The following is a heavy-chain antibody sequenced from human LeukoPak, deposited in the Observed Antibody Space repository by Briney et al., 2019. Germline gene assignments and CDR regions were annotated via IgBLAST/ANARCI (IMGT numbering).Heavy chain of an antibody. V-gene: IGHV4-59*12. CDR3: ARNPELLWFGEIDY. CDR1: GGSISSYY. Sequence: PSETLSLTCTVSGGSISSYYWSWIRQSPGKGLEWIGYIYYSGSTYYNPSLKSRVTISVDTSKNQFSLKLSSVTAADTAVYYCARNPELLWFGEIDYWGQGTLVTVSS. CDR2: IYYSGST. D-gene: IGHD3-10*01. J-gene: IGHJ4*02.